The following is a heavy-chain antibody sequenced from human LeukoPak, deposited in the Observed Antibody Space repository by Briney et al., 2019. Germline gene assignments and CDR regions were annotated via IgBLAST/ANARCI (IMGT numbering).Heavy chain of an antibody. CDR1: GFTFSDYY. J-gene: IGHJ6*03. D-gene: IGHD6-19*01. CDR2: ISSSGSTI. CDR3: AGAGSYSSGWYNPWGYYYYMDV. Sequence: GGSLRLSCAASGFTFSDYYMSWIRQAPGKGLEWVSYISSSGSTIYYADSVKGRFTISRDNAKNSLYLQMNSLRAEDTAVYYCAGAGSYSSGWYNPWGYYYYMDVWGKGTTVTISS. V-gene: IGHV3-11*01.